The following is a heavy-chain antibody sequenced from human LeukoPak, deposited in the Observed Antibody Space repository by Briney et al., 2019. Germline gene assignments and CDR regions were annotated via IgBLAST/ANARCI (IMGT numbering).Heavy chain of an antibody. CDR2: IYSGGST. V-gene: IGHV3-53*01. J-gene: IGHJ4*02. D-gene: IGHD2/OR15-2a*01. CDR1: GFTVSSNY. CDR3: ARGRRELKYGPDY. Sequence: GGSLRLSCAASGFTVSSNYMSWVRQAPGKGLEWVSVIYSGGSTYYADSVKGRFTISRDNSKNTLYLQMNSLRAEDTAVYYCARGRRELKYGPDYWGQGTVVTVSS.